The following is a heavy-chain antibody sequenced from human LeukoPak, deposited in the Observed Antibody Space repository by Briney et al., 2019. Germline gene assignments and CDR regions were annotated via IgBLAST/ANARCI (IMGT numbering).Heavy chain of an antibody. CDR2: ISYDGSNK. Sequence: PGRSLRLSCAASGFTFSNYAMHWVRQAPGKGLEWVAVISYDGSNKYYADSVKGRFTISRDNSKNTLYLQMNSLRAEDTAVYYCARDMHQSNHTYYYYYGMDVWGQGTTVTVS. V-gene: IGHV3-30-3*01. D-gene: IGHD4-11*01. J-gene: IGHJ6*02. CDR1: GFTFSNYA. CDR3: ARDMHQSNHTYYYYYGMDV.